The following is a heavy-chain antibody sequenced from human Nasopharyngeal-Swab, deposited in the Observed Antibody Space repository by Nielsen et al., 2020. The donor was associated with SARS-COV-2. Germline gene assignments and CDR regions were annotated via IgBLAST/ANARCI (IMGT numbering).Heavy chain of an antibody. J-gene: IGHJ4*02. Sequence: GGSLRLSCVASGYSFRTYGMSWVRKAQGKGREGVAAIVGRGDNSGSGGSTYYADSVKGRFTISRDNSKNTLSLQMNSLRAEDTAVYYCAKDLRGPYFFWGQGTLVTVSS. CDR2: IVGRGDNSGSGGST. D-gene: IGHD2/OR15-2a*01. CDR1: GYSFRTYG. CDR3: AKDLRGPYFF. V-gene: IGHV3-23*01.